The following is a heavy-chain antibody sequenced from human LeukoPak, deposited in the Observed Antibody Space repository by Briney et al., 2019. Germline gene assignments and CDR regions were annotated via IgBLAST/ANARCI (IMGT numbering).Heavy chain of an antibody. D-gene: IGHD3-10*01. Sequence: GGSLRLSCTASGFTSSNYWMHWVRLAPGKGLVWVSRIHSDGRTTDYADSVKGRFTISRDNAKNTLNLQMNSLRADDTAVYYCARDPRGGTLDYWGQGALVTVSS. J-gene: IGHJ4*02. CDR1: GFTSSNYW. V-gene: IGHV3-74*01. CDR3: ARDPRGGTLDY. CDR2: IHSDGRTT.